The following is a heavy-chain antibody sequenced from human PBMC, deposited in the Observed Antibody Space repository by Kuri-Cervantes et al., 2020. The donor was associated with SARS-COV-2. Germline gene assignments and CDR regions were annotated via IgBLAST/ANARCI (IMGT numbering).Heavy chain of an antibody. D-gene: IGHD3-3*01. J-gene: IGHJ3*02. Sequence: GGSLRLSCAASGFTFSDYYMSWIRQAPGKGLEWVAVISHDGSNKYYADSVKGRFTISRDNSKSTLYLQMNSLRAEDTAVYYCARRPWGITIFGVVTSDGFDIWGQGTMVTVSS. CDR3: ARRPWGITIFGVVTSDGFDI. CDR2: ISHDGSNK. CDR1: GFTFSDYY. V-gene: IGHV3-30*03.